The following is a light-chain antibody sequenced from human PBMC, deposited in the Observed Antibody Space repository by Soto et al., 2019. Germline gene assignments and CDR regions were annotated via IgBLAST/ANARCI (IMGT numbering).Light chain of an antibody. CDR3: QHRSN. V-gene: IGKV3-11*01. CDR1: QSISSY. J-gene: IGKJ4*01. CDR2: TAS. Sequence: EIVLTQSPATLSFFPGERATLSCRASQSISSYLAWYQQKPGQAPRLLMYTASNRATGIPARFSRSGSGTDFTHTISSLEPEDFAIYYCQHRSNFGGGTKLEIK.